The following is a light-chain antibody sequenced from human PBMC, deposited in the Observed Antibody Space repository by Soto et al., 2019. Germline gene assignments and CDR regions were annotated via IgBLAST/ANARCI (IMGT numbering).Light chain of an antibody. J-gene: IGKJ1*01. CDR3: QHHNNWPPGT. CDR2: RAS. CDR1: LTVGTN. V-gene: IGKV3-15*01. Sequence: EVVMTQSPATLSVSPGERATLSCRASLTVGTNLAWYQHKSGQPPILLIYRASTMATSIPASFSGSGSGTDFTLTISSLRSEDFAVYYCQHHNNWPPGTFGQGTKVEIK.